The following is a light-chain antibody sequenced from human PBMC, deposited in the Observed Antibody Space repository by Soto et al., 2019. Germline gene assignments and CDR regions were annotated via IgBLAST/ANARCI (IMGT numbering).Light chain of an antibody. CDR3: KPLSSYTSK. CDR2: AAS. V-gene: IGKV1-13*02. CDR1: QDISIA. Sequence: AIDWARSAVSLSASVGDRFTVSCRASQDISIALAWYQQKPGKAPKLLIYAASSLQSGVPSRFSGSGFGTDLTITITSLQAPDFESYSCKPLSSYTSKFGGGTNV. J-gene: IGKJ4*02.